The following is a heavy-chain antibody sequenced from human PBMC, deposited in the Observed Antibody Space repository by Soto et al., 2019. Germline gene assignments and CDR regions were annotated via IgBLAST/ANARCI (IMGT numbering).Heavy chain of an antibody. V-gene: IGHV3-23*01. D-gene: IGHD3-10*01. J-gene: IGHJ4*02. CDR3: AKIPTGSGSSKFDY. CDR1: GFTFRTCA. CDR2: ISGSGSFT. Sequence: GGSLRLSCAASGFTFRTCAMNWVRQAPGKGLEWISAISGSGSFTHYADSVRGRFTISRDNSQNQLYLQMNNLRGDDTAMYYCAKIPTGSGSSKFDYWGQGIQVTVS.